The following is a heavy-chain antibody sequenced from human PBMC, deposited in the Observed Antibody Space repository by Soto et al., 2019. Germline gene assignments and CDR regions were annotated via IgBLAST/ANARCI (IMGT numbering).Heavy chain of an antibody. CDR2: ISYEGSNT. J-gene: IGHJ6*04. V-gene: IGHV3-30-3*01. CDR3: ARVTPGNPLSSFSGLDL. D-gene: IGHD2-15*01. CDR1: GFSFDTYC. Sequence: PGGSLRLSCVASGFSFDTYCIHWVRQAPGKVLQWVALISYEGSNTYYADSVSGRFTISRDNPKNTLYLQMNTLRPEDTGVYYCARVTPGNPLSSFSGLDLWGKGTSVTASS.